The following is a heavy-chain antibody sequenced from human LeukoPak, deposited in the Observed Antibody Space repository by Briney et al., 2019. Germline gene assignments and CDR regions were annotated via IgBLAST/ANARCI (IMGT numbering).Heavy chain of an antibody. CDR2: IYSGGST. D-gene: IGHD2-2*01. CDR1: GFTVSSNY. Sequence: GGSLRLSCAASGFTVSSNYMSWVRQAPGKGLEWVSVIYSGGSTYYADSVKGRFTISRDNSKNTLYLQMNSLRAEDTAVYYCAKDHWVGVVPAHGMDVWGQGTTVTVSS. J-gene: IGHJ6*02. V-gene: IGHV3-66*01. CDR3: AKDHWVGVVPAHGMDV.